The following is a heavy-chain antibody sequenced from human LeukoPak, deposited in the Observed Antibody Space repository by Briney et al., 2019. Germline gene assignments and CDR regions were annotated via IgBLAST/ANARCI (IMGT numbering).Heavy chain of an antibody. J-gene: IGHJ5*02. D-gene: IGHD3-10*01. Sequence: ASVKVPCKPSSYTFTSYGIIWVRQPPPQGLEWMGWISAYNGHTNYAQKIQGRVTMTTDPSARPAYMGLRSLVSDDPAVYYCAREGGSYGSSWFDPWGQGTLVTVSS. CDR1: SYTFTSYG. CDR2: ISAYNGHT. V-gene: IGHV1-18*01. CDR3: AREGGSYGSSWFDP.